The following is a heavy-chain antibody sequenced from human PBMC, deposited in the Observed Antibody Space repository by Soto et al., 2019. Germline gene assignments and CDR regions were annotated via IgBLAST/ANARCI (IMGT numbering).Heavy chain of an antibody. Sequence: QVQLQQWGAGLLKPSETLSLTCAVYGGSFSGYYWSWIRQPPGKGLEWVGEINHSGSTNYNPSLKTRVTISVDTSKNQFSLKLSSVTAADTAVYYCARASYNWNYRGDFDYWGQGTLVTVSS. V-gene: IGHV4-34*01. J-gene: IGHJ4*02. CDR1: GGSFSGYY. D-gene: IGHD1-7*01. CDR2: INHSGST. CDR3: ARASYNWNYRGDFDY.